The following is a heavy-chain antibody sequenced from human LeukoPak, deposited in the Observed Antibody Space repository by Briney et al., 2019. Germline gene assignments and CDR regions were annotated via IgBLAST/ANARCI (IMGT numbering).Heavy chain of an antibody. CDR3: ARTFYDSLDSDAFDF. CDR2: INPDSGGT. J-gene: IGHJ3*01. CDR1: GYTFTGYY. V-gene: IGHV1-2*02. Sequence: ASVKVSCKASGYTFTGYYMHWVRQAPGQGLEWMGWINPDSGGTNNAQKFQGRVTMTRDTSISTAYMELSRLRSDDTAVYYCARTFYDSLDSDAFDFWGQGTMVIVSS. D-gene: IGHD2/OR15-2a*01.